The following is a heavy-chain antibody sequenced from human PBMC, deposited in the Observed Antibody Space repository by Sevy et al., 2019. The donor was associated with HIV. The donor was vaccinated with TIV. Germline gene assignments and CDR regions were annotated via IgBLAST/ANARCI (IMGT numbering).Heavy chain of an antibody. J-gene: IGHJ3*02. V-gene: IGHV4-39*02. Sequence: SETLSLTCTVSGGSISSSSYYWGWIRQPPGKGLEWIGSIYYSGSTYYNPSLKSRVTISVDTSKNQFSLKLSSVTAADTVVYYCARDDANRDYYDSSGYPDAFDIWGQGTMVTVSS. D-gene: IGHD3-22*01. CDR3: ARDDANRDYYDSSGYPDAFDI. CDR2: IYYSGST. CDR1: GGSISSSSYY.